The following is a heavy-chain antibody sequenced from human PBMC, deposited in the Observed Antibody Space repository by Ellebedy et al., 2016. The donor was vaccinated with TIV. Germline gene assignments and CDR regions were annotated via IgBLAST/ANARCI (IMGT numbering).Heavy chain of an antibody. J-gene: IGHJ6*03. CDR3: VPAAKGAYYTFMDV. CDR2: INIDGTIT. CDR1: GYTFSSYW. V-gene: IGHV3-74*01. Sequence: GESLKISXAASGYTFSSYWMHWVRRAPGKGLVWVSRINIDGTITTYADSVKGRFTISRDNAKNTLYLQMNSLRAEDMAVYYCVPAAKGAYYTFMDVWGKGTTVNVSS. D-gene: IGHD2-2*01.